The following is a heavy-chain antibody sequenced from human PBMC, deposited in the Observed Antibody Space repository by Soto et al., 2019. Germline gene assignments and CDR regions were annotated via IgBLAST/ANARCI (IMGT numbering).Heavy chain of an antibody. CDR1: GYTFPNYG. CDR2: ISPYRGKT. J-gene: IGHJ6*02. Sequence: QVQLVQSGGEVKKPGASVKVSCKASGYTFPNYGIAWVRQAPGQGLEWMGWISPYRGKTIYAQRFQDRVTMTTDASTSTVYLDLRSLRSDDTAKYYCARWIIDLISVRPVGGLDVWGQGTTVTVSS. CDR3: ARWIIDLISVRPVGGLDV. D-gene: IGHD6-6*01. V-gene: IGHV1-18*01.